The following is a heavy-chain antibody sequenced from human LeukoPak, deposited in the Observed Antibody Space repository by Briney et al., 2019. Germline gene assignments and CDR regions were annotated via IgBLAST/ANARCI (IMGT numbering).Heavy chain of an antibody. D-gene: IGHD5-18*01. CDR2: ISTYNGDT. CDR1: GYTFTTYG. Sequence: ASLKLSCKASGYTFTTYGISWLRHAPGQGLEWMAWISTYNGDTNYAQTFQVRLTPTTDTSTSTVYMELRSLRSDDTAVYYCARRGSVETPMSNWEWWYWGQGTLVTVSS. CDR3: ARRGSVETPMSNWEWWY. J-gene: IGHJ4*02. V-gene: IGHV1-18*01.